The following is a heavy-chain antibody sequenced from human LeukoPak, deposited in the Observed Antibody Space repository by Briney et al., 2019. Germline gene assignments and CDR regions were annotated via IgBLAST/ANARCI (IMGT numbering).Heavy chain of an antibody. Sequence: SETLSLTCTVSGGSISSGSYYWSWIRQPAGKGLEWIGRIYTSGSTNYNPSLKSRVTISVDTSKNQFSLKLSSVTAADTAVYYCATEELLWFGELSYFDYWGQGTLVTVSS. D-gene: IGHD3-10*01. J-gene: IGHJ4*02. CDR3: ATEELLWFGELSYFDY. V-gene: IGHV4-61*02. CDR1: GGSISSGSYY. CDR2: IYTSGST.